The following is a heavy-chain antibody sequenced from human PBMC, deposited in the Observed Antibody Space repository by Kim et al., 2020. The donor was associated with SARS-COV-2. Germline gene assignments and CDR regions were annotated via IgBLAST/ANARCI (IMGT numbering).Heavy chain of an antibody. CDR3: ARVLGYSSSWYSSSVYYYYGMDV. CDR2: INAGNGNT. Sequence: ASVKVSCKASGYTFTSYAMHWVRQAPGQRLEWMGWINAGNGNTKYSQKFQGRVTITRDTSASTAYMELSSLRSEDTAVYYCARVLGYSSSWYSSSVYYYYGMDVWGQGTTVTVSS. D-gene: IGHD6-13*01. J-gene: IGHJ6*02. CDR1: GYTFTSYA. V-gene: IGHV1-3*01.